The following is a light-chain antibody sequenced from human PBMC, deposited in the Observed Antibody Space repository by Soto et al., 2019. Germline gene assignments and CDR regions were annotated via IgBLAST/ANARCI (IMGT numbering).Light chain of an antibody. Sequence: IHLTQSPSSLSASVGDEVTITCRTSQGVVNYLNWYQHRSGQAPKILIFDTSSLSRVVPPRFSGSGSGSLFTLTIVSLQPEDFATYYCQQSYDPPYTFGQGT. CDR1: QGVVNY. CDR3: QQSYDPPYT. CDR2: DTS. V-gene: IGKV1-39*01. J-gene: IGKJ2*01.